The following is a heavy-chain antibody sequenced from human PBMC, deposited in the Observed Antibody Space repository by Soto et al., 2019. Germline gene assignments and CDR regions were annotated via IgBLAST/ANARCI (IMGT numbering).Heavy chain of an antibody. CDR3: AREVRIAAAGTGYYYYYGMDV. V-gene: IGHV4-61*01. J-gene: IGHJ6*02. CDR2: IYYSGST. D-gene: IGHD6-13*01. CDR1: GGSISSSSYY. Sequence: SETLSLTCTVSGGSISSSSYYWGWIRQPPGKGLGWIGYIYYSGSTNYNPSLKSRVTISVDTSKNQFSLKLSSVTAADTAVYYCAREVRIAAAGTGYYYYYGMDVWGQGTTVTVSS.